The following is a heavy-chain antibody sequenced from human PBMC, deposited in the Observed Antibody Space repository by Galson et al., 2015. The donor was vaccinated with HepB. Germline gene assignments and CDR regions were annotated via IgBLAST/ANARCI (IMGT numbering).Heavy chain of an antibody. V-gene: IGHV5-51*01. D-gene: IGHD3-10*01. Sequence: QSGAEVKKPGESLKISCKGSGYSFTSYWIGWVRQMPGKGLEWMGIIYPGDSDTRYSPSFQGQVTISADKSISTAYLQWSSLKASDTAMYYCARHGLGFGELPNGYYYYYGMDVWGQGTTVTVSS. CDR1: GYSFTSYW. J-gene: IGHJ6*02. CDR2: IYPGDSDT. CDR3: ARHGLGFGELPNGYYYYYGMDV.